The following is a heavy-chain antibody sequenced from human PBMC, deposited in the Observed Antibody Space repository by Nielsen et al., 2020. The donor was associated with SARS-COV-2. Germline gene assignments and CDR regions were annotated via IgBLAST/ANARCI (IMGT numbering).Heavy chain of an antibody. CDR2: IIPILGIA. J-gene: IGHJ4*02. Sequence: SVKVSCKASGYTFTGYYMHWVRQAPGQGLEWMGRIIPILGIANYAQKFQGRVTITADKSTSTAYMELSSLRSGDTAVYYCARWNMAGGPDYWGQGTLVTVSS. CDR3: ARWNMAGGPDY. V-gene: IGHV1-69*02. CDR1: GYTFTGYY. D-gene: IGHD1/OR15-1a*01.